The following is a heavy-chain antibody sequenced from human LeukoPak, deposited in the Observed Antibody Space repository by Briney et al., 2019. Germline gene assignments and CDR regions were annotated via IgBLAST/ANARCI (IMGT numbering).Heavy chain of an antibody. CDR2: IKQDGTSK. D-gene: IGHD2-21*01. Sequence: PGGSLRLSCAASGFTFSRSWTGWVRQAPGKGLEWVANIKQDGTSKYYVDSVMGRFTISRDNAENSVYLQMNSLSAGDTAVYYCARHGDYCFDLWGPGTRVTVSS. CDR3: ARHGDYCFDL. CDR1: GFTFSRSW. V-gene: IGHV3-7*02. J-gene: IGHJ4*02.